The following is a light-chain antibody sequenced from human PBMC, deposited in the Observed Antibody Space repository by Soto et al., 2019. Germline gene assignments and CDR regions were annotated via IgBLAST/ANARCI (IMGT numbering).Light chain of an antibody. CDR1: YSNIGSND. CDR3: SSYTSSSTYV. J-gene: IGLJ1*01. V-gene: IGLV1-44*01. Sequence: QSVLSQPPSASGSPGQRVTISCSGSYSNIGSNDVNWYQQFPGTAPRLLIYNNRQRPSGVPDRFSGSKSGTSASLAISGLQSEDEADYYCSSYTSSSTYVFGTGTKVTVL. CDR2: NNR.